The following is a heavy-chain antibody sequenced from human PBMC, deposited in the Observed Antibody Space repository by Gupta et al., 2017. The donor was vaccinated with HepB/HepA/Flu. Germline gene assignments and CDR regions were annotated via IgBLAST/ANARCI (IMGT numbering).Heavy chain of an antibody. J-gene: IGHJ4*02. CDR3: AKDKAMVTVSSLMDY. D-gene: IGHD4-23*01. CDR1: GFTFSSYA. V-gene: IGHV3-23*01. Sequence: EVQLLESGGGLVQPGGSLRLSCAASGFTFSSYALSWVRQAPGKGLEWVSAISGSGGSTYYADSVKGRFTISRDNSKNTLYLQMNSLRAEDTAVYYCAKDKAMVTVSSLMDYWGQGTLVTVSS. CDR2: ISGSGGST.